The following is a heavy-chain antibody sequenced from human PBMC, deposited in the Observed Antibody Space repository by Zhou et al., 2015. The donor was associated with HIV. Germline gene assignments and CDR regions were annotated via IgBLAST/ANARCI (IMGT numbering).Heavy chain of an antibody. D-gene: IGHD6-13*01. CDR2: VIPIFGTA. CDR1: AGTFSSYG. J-gene: IGHJ2*01. V-gene: IGHV1-69*01. CDR3: ARSLAAAAGYWYFDL. Sequence: QVQLVQSGAEVKKPGSSVKVSCKPSAGTFSSYGISWVRQAPGQGLEWMGGVIPIFGTANYIQKLQGRVTITADESTSTAYMELSSLRSEDTAIYYCARSLAAAAGYWYFDLWGRGTLVAVSS.